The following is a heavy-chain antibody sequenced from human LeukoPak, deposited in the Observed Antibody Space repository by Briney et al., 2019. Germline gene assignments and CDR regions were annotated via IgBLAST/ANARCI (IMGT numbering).Heavy chain of an antibody. V-gene: IGHV3-11*01. D-gene: IGHD3-10*01. CDR1: GFTFSDYY. CDR3: ARVGWFGELLEALYYFDY. CDR2: ISSSGSTI. J-gene: IGHJ4*02. Sequence: AGGSLRLSCAASGFTFSDYYMSWIRQAPGKGLEWVSYISSSGSTIYYADSVKGRFTISRDNAKNSLYLQMNSLRAEDTAVYYCARVGWFGELLEALYYFDYWGQGTLVTVSS.